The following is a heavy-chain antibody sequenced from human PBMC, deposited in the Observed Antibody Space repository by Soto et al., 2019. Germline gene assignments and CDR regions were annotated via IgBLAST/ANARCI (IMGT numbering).Heavy chain of an antibody. Sequence: ASVKVSCKVSGYTLTELSMHWVRQAPGKGLEWMGGFDPEDGETIYAQKFQGRVTMTEDTSTDTAYMELSSLRSEDTAVYYCATAMWIQLWLALRYWGQGTLVTVSS. D-gene: IGHD5-18*01. CDR1: GYTLTELS. J-gene: IGHJ4*02. V-gene: IGHV1-24*01. CDR3: ATAMWIQLWLALRY. CDR2: FDPEDGET.